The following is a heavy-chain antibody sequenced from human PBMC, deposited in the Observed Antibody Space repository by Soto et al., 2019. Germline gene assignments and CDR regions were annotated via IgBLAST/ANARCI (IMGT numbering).Heavy chain of an antibody. Sequence: QVQLVESGGGVVQPGRSLTLSCAASGFSLNSYAMHWVRQAPGKGLEWVAVISYDGSNKYYGDSVQGRFTISRDNSQNTVYLHMDSLRTEDTAVYYCESDCSSHTCYRQGGMDVWGQGTTVTVSS. J-gene: IGHJ6*02. CDR1: GFSLNSYA. D-gene: IGHD2-2*02. CDR3: ESDCSSHTCYRQGGMDV. V-gene: IGHV3-30-3*01. CDR2: ISYDGSNK.